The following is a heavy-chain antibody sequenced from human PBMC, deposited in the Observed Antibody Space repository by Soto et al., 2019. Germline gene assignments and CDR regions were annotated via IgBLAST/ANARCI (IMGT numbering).Heavy chain of an antibody. V-gene: IGHV3-23*01. CDR1: GFTFSSYA. CDR3: ANSKGYYYDSSGYPLDYYYYGMDV. Sequence: GGSLRLSCAASGFTFSSYAMSWVRQAPGKGLEWVSAISGSGGSTYSADSVKGRFTISRDNSKNTLSLQMNRLRAEDTAVYYCANSKGYYYDSSGYPLDYYYYGMDVWGQGTTVTVSS. D-gene: IGHD3-22*01. J-gene: IGHJ6*02. CDR2: ISGSGGST.